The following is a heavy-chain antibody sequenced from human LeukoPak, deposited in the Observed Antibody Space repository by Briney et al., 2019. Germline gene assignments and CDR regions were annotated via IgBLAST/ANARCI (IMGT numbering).Heavy chain of an antibody. CDR1: GFTFSSYA. CDR2: IYIGDST. D-gene: IGHD4-17*01. Sequence: GKSLRLSCVASGFTFSSYAMHWVRQAPGKGLEWVSLIYIGDSTFYADSVKGRFTISRDSSKNTLYLQMNSLRGEDTAVYYCARVTDGDYPDYWGQGTLVTVSS. CDR3: ARVTDGDYPDY. V-gene: IGHV3-66*01. J-gene: IGHJ4*02.